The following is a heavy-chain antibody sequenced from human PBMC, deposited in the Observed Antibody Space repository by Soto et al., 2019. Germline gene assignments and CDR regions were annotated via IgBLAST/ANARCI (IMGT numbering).Heavy chain of an antibody. CDR3: GRQQNSGYYRKADY. J-gene: IGHJ4*02. CDR2: ISYDGSRT. V-gene: IGHV3-30-3*01. D-gene: IGHD3-22*01. Sequence: QVQVVESGGGVVQPGRSLRLSCAASGFTLSTYAMHWVRQAPGKGLEWLAVISYDGSRTHYAGSMEGRFTISRDTSKKRMNLKMNSQRPGDTTVYFCGRQQNSGYYRKADYRGQSTLVIVSS. CDR1: GFTLSTYA.